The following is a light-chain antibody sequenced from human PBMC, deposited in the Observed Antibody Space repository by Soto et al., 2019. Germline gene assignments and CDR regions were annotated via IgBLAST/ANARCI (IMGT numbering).Light chain of an antibody. J-gene: IGKJ4*01. CDR2: DTS. CDR3: QQYNNWPLT. CDR1: QNVHSD. Sequence: EVVMTQSPDTLSVSPGDGATLSCRASQNVHSDLAWYQQKPGQAPRLVIYDTSTRATDIPVRFTGGVSGTEFTLNISSLKSEDFAVYYWQQYNNWPLTFGGGTKVEIK. V-gene: IGKV3-15*01.